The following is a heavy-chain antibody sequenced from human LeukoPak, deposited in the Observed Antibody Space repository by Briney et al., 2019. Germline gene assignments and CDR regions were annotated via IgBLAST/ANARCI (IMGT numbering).Heavy chain of an antibody. CDR3: ARRRYYDGSGYLE. D-gene: IGHD3-22*01. CDR1: GDSVSRSDSY. CDR2: IYYSGRT. Sequence: SETLSLTCSVSGDSVSRSDSYWDWIRQSPGKGLEWIGTIYYSGRTYYSPPLKSRFTMSVDPSNNQFSLNLRSVTAADTAVYYCARRRYYDGSGYLEWGQGTLLSVSS. V-gene: IGHV4-39*01. J-gene: IGHJ1*01.